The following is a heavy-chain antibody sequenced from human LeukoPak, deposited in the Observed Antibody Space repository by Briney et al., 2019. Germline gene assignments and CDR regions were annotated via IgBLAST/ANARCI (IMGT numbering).Heavy chain of an antibody. CDR3: AKGANYDFWSGYYADPYYFDY. V-gene: IGHV3-23*01. CDR2: ISGSGGST. Sequence: QPGGSLRLSCAASGFTFSSYAMSWVRQAPGKGLEWVSAISGSGGSTYYADSVKGRFTISRDNSKNTLYLQMNSLRAEDTAVYYCAKGANYDFWSGYYADPYYFDYWGQGTLVTVSS. J-gene: IGHJ4*02. D-gene: IGHD3-3*01. CDR1: GFTFSSYA.